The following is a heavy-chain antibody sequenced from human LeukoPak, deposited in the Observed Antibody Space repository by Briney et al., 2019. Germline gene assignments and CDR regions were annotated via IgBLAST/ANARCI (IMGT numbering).Heavy chain of an antibody. J-gene: IGHJ4*02. CDR2: ISRDGDST. D-gene: IGHD5-18*01. Sequence: GGSLRLSCAASGFTFDDFFMSWVRQRPGKGLEWVSLISRDGDSTYYADSVKGRFTISRDNRNHFLYLQMSSLRPEDTAFYYCAKRSHSFGESPVNSWGQGTLVTVSS. CDR1: GFTFDDFF. CDR3: AKRSHSFGESPVNS. V-gene: IGHV3-43*01.